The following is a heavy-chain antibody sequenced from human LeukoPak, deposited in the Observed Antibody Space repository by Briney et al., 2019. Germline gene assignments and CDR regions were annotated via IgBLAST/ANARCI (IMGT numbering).Heavy chain of an antibody. CDR3: VKDWRDESNCGGDCLQY. J-gene: IGHJ4*02. CDR1: GFTCSAYS. D-gene: IGHD2-21*02. V-gene: IGHV3-23*01. Sequence: GGSLRLSCVASGFTCSAYSMTGVRQAPGKGLDWVSSISVSGGGTYYADSVRGRFTISRDNSKNTLYLHMNSLRAEDTAVYYCVKDWRDESNCGGDCLQYWGQGTLVTVSS. CDR2: ISVSGGGT.